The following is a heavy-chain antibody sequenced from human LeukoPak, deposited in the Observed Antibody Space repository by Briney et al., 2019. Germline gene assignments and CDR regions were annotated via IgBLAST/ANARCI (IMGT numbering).Heavy chain of an antibody. CDR1: GYTFTSYG. J-gene: IGHJ4*02. D-gene: IGHD2-2*01. V-gene: IGHV1-18*01. CDR2: ISGYNGNT. CDR3: ARDCSSTSCYVHIFDY. Sequence: ASVKVSCKSSGYTFTSYGISWVRQAPGQGLEWMGWISGYNGNTNYAQKLQGRVTMTTDTSTSTAYMELRSLRSDDTAVYYCARDCSSTSCYVHIFDYWGQGTVVTVSS.